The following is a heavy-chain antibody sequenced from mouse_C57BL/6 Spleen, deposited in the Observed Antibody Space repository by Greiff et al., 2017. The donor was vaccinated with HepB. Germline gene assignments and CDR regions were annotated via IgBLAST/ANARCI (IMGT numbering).Heavy chain of an antibody. CDR3: AGNWDEADY. J-gene: IGHJ2*01. CDR2: ISYDGSN. Sequence: ESGPGLVKPSQSLSLTCSVTGYSITSGYYWNWIRQFPGNKLEWMGYISYDGSNNYNPALKNRISITRDTSKNKFFLKLNSVTTEDTATYYCAGNWDEADYWGQGTTLTVSS. V-gene: IGHV3-6*01. D-gene: IGHD4-1*01. CDR1: GYSITSGYY.